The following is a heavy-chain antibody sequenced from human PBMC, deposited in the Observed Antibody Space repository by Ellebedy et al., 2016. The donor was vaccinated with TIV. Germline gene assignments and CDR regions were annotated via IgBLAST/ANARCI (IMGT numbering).Heavy chain of an antibody. CDR2: VKQDGSEE. CDR1: GFTFSNYW. Sequence: GESLKISCEASGFTFSNYWMTWVRQAPGKGLEWVANVKQDGSEENYVDSVKGRFSISRDNTKNSLYVQMNSLRPEDTAVYYCARRMNDWGQGTLVTVSS. J-gene: IGHJ4*02. V-gene: IGHV3-7*01. CDR3: ARRMND.